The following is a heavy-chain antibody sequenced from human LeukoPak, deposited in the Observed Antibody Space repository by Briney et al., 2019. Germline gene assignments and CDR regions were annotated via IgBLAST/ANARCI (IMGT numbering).Heavy chain of an antibody. D-gene: IGHD2-2*01. J-gene: IGHJ6*02. V-gene: IGHV1-18*01. Sequence: GASVKVSCKASGYTFTSYGISWVRQAPGQGLEWMGWLSAYNGNTNYAQKLQGRVTMTTDTSTSTAYMELRSLRSDDTAVYYCARTGYCSSTSCFPYYYYGMDVWGQGPTVTVSS. CDR3: ARTGYCSSTSCFPYYYYGMDV. CDR2: LSAYNGNT. CDR1: GYTFTSYG.